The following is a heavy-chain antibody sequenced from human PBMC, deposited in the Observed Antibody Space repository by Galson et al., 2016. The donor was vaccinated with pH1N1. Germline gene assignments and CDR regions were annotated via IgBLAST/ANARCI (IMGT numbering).Heavy chain of an antibody. V-gene: IGHV5-51*01. CDR1: GHKFTSSW. J-gene: IGHJ3*02. D-gene: IGHD4-17*01. CDR2: IYLGGSLI. Sequence: QSGAEVKKPGESLKISCKGSGHKFTSSWIGWARQMPGKGLEWMGIIYLGGSLIRYRPSFQGQVTISADKSVNIVYVEWGSLKASDTAMYYCARQNDYGDYRGDAFDIWGQGTMVTVSS. CDR3: ARQNDYGDYRGDAFDI.